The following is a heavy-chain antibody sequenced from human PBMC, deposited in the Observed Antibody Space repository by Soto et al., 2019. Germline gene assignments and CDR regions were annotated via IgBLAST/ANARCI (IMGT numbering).Heavy chain of an antibody. J-gene: IGHJ4*02. CDR1: GFTFSSYA. D-gene: IGHD3-16*02. CDR2: ISGSGGST. V-gene: IGHV3-23*01. CDR3: AKDDDRYDYIWGSYRYTGNYFDY. Sequence: GGSLRLSCAASGFTFSSYAMSWVRQAPGKGLEWVSAISGSGGSTYYADSVKGRFTISRDNSKNTLYLQMNSLRAEDTAVYYCAKDDDRYDYIWGSYRYTGNYFDYWGQGTLVTVSS.